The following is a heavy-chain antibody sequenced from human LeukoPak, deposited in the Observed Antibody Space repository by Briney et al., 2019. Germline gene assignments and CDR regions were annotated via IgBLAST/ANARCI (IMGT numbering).Heavy chain of an antibody. CDR3: ARDAPLALGDY. D-gene: IGHD3-16*01. V-gene: IGHV3-30-3*01. Sequence: PGGSLRLSCAASGFTFSSYAMHWVRQAPGKGLEWVAVISYDGSNKYYADSVKGRFTISRDNSKNTLYLQMNSLRAEDTAVYYCARDAPLALGDYWGQGTLVTVSS. CDR2: ISYDGSNK. J-gene: IGHJ4*02. CDR1: GFTFSSYA.